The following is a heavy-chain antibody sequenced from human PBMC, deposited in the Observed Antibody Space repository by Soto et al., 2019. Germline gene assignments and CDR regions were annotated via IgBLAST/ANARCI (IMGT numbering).Heavy chain of an antibody. D-gene: IGHD3-22*01. V-gene: IGHV4-34*01. CDR2: INHSGRV. CDR3: STRAYDTNGFYRFDP. J-gene: IGHJ5*01. Sequence: QVQLQQWGTGLLKPSETLSLTCAVYGGSFSGHSWTWIRQSPGKGLEWIGDINHSGRVNYSPSLKRRVPLSPDTSKNQFPPTLSALTAADTAMYYCSTRAYDTNGFYRFDPWGQGTLVTVSS. CDR1: GGSFSGHS.